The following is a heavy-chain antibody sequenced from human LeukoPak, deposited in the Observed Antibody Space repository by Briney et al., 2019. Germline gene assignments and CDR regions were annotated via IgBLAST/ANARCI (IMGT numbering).Heavy chain of an antibody. J-gene: IGHJ4*02. CDR1: GFTFSSYW. V-gene: IGHV3-23*01. Sequence: GGSLRLSCAVSGFTFSSYWMHWVRQAPGKGLEWVSTIYDDNTYYADSVKGRFAISTDNSKNTLYLQMNSLRVEDTAVYFCAARKVRGVWFYLDYWGQGTLVTVSS. CDR3: AARKVRGVWFYLDY. D-gene: IGHD3-10*01. CDR2: IYDDNT.